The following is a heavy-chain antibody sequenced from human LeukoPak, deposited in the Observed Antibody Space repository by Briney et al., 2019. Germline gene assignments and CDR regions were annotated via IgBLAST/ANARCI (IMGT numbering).Heavy chain of an antibody. V-gene: IGHV3-74*01. CDR2: INTDGSVT. CDR1: GFALSDFW. Sequence: GGSLRLSCAASGFALSDFWMHWVRQGPGKGPEWVSHINTDGSVTTYADSVGGRFTISSDYAKNTLYLHMSGLRVEDTAVYYCARVYGGPFDLWGRGALVTVSS. J-gene: IGHJ2*01. CDR3: ARVYGGPFDL. D-gene: IGHD4-23*01.